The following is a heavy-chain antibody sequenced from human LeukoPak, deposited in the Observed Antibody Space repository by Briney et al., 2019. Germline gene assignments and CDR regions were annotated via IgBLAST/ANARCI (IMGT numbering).Heavy chain of an antibody. CDR2: IYCSGST. V-gene: IGHV4-30-4*01. D-gene: IGHD1-7*01. CDR3: ARGGEVELNWFDP. CDR1: GGSISSGDYY. J-gene: IGHJ5*02. Sequence: SQTLSLTCTVSGGSISSGDYYWSWIRQPPGKGLEWIGYIYCSGSTYYNPSLKSRVTISVDTSKNQFSLKLSSVTAADTAVYYCARGGEVELNWFDPWGQGTLVTVSS.